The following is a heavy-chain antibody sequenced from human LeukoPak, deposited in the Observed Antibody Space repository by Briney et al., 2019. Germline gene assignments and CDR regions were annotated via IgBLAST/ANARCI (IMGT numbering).Heavy chain of an antibody. CDR2: ISGSGGST. CDR3: AKRGCSGGSCYSPDLEY. Sequence: GGSLRLSCAASGFTFSSYAMSWVRQAPGKGLEWVSAISGSGGSTYYADSVKGRFTISRDNSKNTLYLQMNSLRAEDTAVYYCAKRGCSGGSCYSPDLEYWGQGTLVTVSS. D-gene: IGHD2-15*01. V-gene: IGHV3-23*01. CDR1: GFTFSSYA. J-gene: IGHJ4*02.